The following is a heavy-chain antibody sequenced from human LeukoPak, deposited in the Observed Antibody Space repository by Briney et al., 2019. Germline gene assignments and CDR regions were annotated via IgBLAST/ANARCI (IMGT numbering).Heavy chain of an antibody. CDR3: ARHVEIAVAGPIEY. Sequence: SETLSLTCTVSGYSISTGYYWGWIRQPPGKGLEWIRSIFFSGSTYYNPSLKSRAAISVDSSKNQFSLKLSSVTAADTAFYYCARHVEIAVAGPIEYWGQGTLVPVPS. J-gene: IGHJ4*02. CDR1: GYSISTGYY. D-gene: IGHD6-19*01. CDR2: IFFSGST. V-gene: IGHV4-38-2*02.